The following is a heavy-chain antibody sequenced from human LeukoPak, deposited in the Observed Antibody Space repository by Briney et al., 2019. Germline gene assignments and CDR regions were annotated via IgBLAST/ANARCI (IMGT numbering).Heavy chain of an antibody. D-gene: IGHD1-26*01. CDR3: ARTILRFTGEFDI. CDR1: GGSISSGDYY. J-gene: IGHJ3*02. CDR2: IYYSRSN. V-gene: IGHV4-30-4*01. Sequence: SQTLSLTCTVSGGSISSGDYYWSWIRQPPGKGLEWIGYIYYSRSNYYNPSLKSRVTISVDTSKNQFSLKLSSVTAADTAVYYCARTILRFTGEFDIWGQGTMVTVSS.